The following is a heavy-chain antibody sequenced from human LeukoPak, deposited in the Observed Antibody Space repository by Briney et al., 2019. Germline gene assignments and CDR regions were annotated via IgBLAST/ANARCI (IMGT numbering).Heavy chain of an antibody. CDR1: GYTFTGYF. V-gene: IGHV1-2*02. CDR3: ARDVKWELLYYYYYMDV. Sequence: ASVKVSCKASGYTFTGYFIHWVRQAPGQGLEWMGWINPNNGGTKYAQKFQDRVTMTRDTSISTAYMELSRLRSDDTAVYYCARDVKWELLYYYYYMDVWGKGTTVTVSS. D-gene: IGHD1-26*01. CDR2: INPNNGGT. J-gene: IGHJ6*03.